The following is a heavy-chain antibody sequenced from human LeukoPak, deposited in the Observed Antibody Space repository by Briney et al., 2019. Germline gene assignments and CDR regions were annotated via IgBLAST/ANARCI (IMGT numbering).Heavy chain of an antibody. CDR1: GFTFSNAW. CDR2: IKSKTDGGTT. J-gene: IGHJ4*02. V-gene: IGHV3-15*01. D-gene: IGHD2-15*01. Sequence: GGSLRLSCAASGFTFSNAWMSWVRRAPGKGLEWVGGIKSKTDGGTTDYAAPVKGRFTISRDDSKNTLYLQMNSLKTEDTAVYYCTTDPGDIVVVVAAVWGQGTLVTVSS. CDR3: TTDPGDIVVVVAAV.